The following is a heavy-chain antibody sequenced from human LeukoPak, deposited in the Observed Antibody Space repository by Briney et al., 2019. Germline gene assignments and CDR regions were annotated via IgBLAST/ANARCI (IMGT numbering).Heavy chain of an antibody. V-gene: IGHV2-70*11. CDR1: GGSISSYYW. Sequence: TLSLTCTVSGGSISSYYWSWIRQPPGKALEWLARIDWDDDKYYSTSLKTRLTISNDTSKNQVVLTMTNMDPVDTATYYCARSGSYSGGGFDYWGQGTLVTVSS. CDR2: IDWDDDK. J-gene: IGHJ4*02. CDR3: ARSGSYSGGGFDY. D-gene: IGHD1-26*01.